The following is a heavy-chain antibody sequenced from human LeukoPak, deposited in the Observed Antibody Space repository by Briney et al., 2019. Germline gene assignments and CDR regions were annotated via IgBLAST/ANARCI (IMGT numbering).Heavy chain of an antibody. CDR3: ARRRTSTYYYDSSGDFDY. Sequence: ASVKVSCKASGYTFTSYGISWVRQAPGQGLEWMGWISAYNGNTNYAQKLQGRVTMTTDTSTSTAYMELRSLRSDDTAVYYCARRRTSTYYYDSSGDFDYWGQGTLVTVSS. J-gene: IGHJ4*02. D-gene: IGHD3-22*01. V-gene: IGHV1-18*01. CDR2: ISAYNGNT. CDR1: GYTFTSYG.